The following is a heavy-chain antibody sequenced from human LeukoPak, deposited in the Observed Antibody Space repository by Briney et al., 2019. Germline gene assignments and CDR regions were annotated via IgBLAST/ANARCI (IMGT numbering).Heavy chain of an antibody. CDR3: ARDFGPISGSFDY. CDR1: GGSISSGGYS. D-gene: IGHD3-10*01. V-gene: IGHV4-39*07. J-gene: IGHJ4*02. CDR2: INHSGST. Sequence: SETLSLTCTVSGGSISSGGYSWSWIRQPPGKGLEWIGEINHSGSTNYNPSLKSRVTISVDTSKNQFSLKLSSVTAADTAVYYCARDFGPISGSFDYWGQGTLVTVSS.